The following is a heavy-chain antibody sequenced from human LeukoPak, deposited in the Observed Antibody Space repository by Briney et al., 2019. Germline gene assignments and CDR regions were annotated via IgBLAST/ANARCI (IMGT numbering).Heavy chain of an antibody. CDR1: GVSISISTYY. J-gene: IGHJ5*02. CDR3: ARQWPPGYNWFDP. V-gene: IGHV4-39*01. Sequence: SENLSLACTVSGVSISISTYYWGWIRQPPGKGLEWIGNIYSRGGTYYNPSLKSRVTISVDTSKNQFSLKLSSVTAADTAVYYCARQWPPGYNWFDPWGQGTLVTVSS. D-gene: IGHD5-24*01. CDR2: IYSRGGT.